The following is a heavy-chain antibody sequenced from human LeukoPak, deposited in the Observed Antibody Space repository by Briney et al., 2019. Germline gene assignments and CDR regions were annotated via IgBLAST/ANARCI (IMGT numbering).Heavy chain of an antibody. Sequence: SETLSLTCTVAGGSISSYYWSWIRQPPGKGLEWNGYIYTSGSTNYNPSLKSRVTISVDTSKNQFSLKLSSVTAADTAVYYCARFRGSPHGINYYYYYMDVWGKGTTVTVSS. D-gene: IGHD1-14*01. J-gene: IGHJ6*03. CDR1: GGSISSYY. V-gene: IGHV4-4*09. CDR2: IYTSGST. CDR3: ARFRGSPHGINYYYYYMDV.